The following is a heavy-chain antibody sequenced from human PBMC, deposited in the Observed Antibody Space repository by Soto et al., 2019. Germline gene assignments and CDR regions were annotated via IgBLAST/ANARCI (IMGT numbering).Heavy chain of an antibody. CDR3: ARSIRGPRRINGMPV. CDR2: IERDDDDK. Sequence: SGPTLVNPTETLTLTCTFSGFSLTSPGMCVSWIRQPPGKALEWLALIERDDDDKYYSTSLKTRLTISKDTRKNQVVLTMANMDPADTGTYYCARSIRGPRRINGMPVCGQGTTVTVSS. J-gene: IGHJ6*02. CDR1: GFSLTSPGMC. V-gene: IGHV2-70*13. D-gene: IGHD1-20*01.